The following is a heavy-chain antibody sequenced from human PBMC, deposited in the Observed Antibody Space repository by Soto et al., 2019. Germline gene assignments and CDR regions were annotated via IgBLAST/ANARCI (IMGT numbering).Heavy chain of an antibody. CDR1: GFAFSSYW. CDR3: SRDKMGATADY. V-gene: IGHV3-74*01. Sequence: EVQLVESGGGLVQPGGSLRLSCAASGFAFSSYWMHWVRQAPGKGLVWVSRINSDGSSTSYADSVKGQFTVSRDNAKNTLYLQMYGLRGDDTAVYYCSRDKMGATADYWGQGSLVTVSS. CDR2: INSDGSST. D-gene: IGHD1-26*01. J-gene: IGHJ4*02.